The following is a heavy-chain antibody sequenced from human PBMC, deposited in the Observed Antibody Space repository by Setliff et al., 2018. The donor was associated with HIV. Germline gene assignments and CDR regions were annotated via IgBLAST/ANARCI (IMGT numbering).Heavy chain of an antibody. D-gene: IGHD6-19*01. Sequence: KVSCKASGGTFSSYAISWVRQAPGQGLEWMGGIIPIFGTANYAQKFQGRVTITADESTSTAYMELSSLRSEDTAVYYCARDPIAVAGTYPADNWFDPWGQGILVTVSS. V-gene: IGHV1-69*01. J-gene: IGHJ5*02. CDR3: ARDPIAVAGTYPADNWFDP. CDR1: GGTFSSYA. CDR2: IIPIFGTA.